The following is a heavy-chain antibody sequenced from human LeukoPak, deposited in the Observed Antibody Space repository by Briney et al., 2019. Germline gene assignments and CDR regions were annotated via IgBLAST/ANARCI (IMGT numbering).Heavy chain of an antibody. D-gene: IGHD2-21*02. V-gene: IGHV1-46*01. Sequence: GASVKVSCKASGYTFTSYYMFWVRQAAGEGPEWMGMINPSGSTTSYAQNFQGRVTMTRDTSTSTVYMELSSLRSEDTAVYYCARRSPAYCFGDCYLDYWGQGTLVTVSS. J-gene: IGHJ4*02. CDR1: GYTFTSYY. CDR3: ARRSPAYCFGDCYLDY. CDR2: INPSGSTT.